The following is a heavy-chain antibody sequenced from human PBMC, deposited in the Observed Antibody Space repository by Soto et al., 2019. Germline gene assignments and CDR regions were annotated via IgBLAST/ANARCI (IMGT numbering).Heavy chain of an antibody. CDR3: ARDYYRFNSGYGFSMDV. CDR2: ISYDGSYK. D-gene: IGHD5-12*01. J-gene: IGHJ6*02. V-gene: IGHV3-30*19. Sequence: GGSLRLSCAASGFTFSSYGMHWVRQAPGKKLERVAVISYDGSYKYYADSVKGRFTISRDNSKNSLYLQMNSLRAEDTAVYYCARDYYRFNSGYGFSMDVWGQGTTVTVSS. CDR1: GFTFSSYG.